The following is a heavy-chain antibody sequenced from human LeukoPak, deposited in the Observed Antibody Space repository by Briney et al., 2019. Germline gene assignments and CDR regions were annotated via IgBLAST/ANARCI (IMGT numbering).Heavy chain of an antibody. J-gene: IGHJ4*02. V-gene: IGHV3-53*01. CDR3: ARTVVVTATAGYFDH. CDR1: GLTVSSNY. D-gene: IGHD2-15*01. Sequence: GGSLRLSCAASGLTVSSNYMSWVRQAPGKGLEWVSVLYSDGSAYYADSVKGRFSISRDNSQNTLYLQMNGLRAEDTAVYYCARTVVVTATAGYFDHWGQGTLVTVSS. CDR2: LYSDGSA.